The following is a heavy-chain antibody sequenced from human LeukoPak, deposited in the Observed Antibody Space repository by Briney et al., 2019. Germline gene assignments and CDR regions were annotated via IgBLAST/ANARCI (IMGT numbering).Heavy chain of an antibody. D-gene: IGHD2-21*02. V-gene: IGHV4-34*01. Sequence: SETLSLTCAVYGGSFGGYYWSWIRQPPGKGLEWIGEINHSGSTNYNPSLKSRVNMSVDTSKNQFSLKLNSVTAADTAVYYCARVTDPRYNWFDPWGQGTLVTVSS. J-gene: IGHJ5*02. CDR2: INHSGST. CDR1: GGSFGGYY. CDR3: ARVTDPRYNWFDP.